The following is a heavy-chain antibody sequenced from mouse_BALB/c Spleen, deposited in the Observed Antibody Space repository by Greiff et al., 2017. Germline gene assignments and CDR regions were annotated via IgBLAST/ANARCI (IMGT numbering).Heavy chain of an antibody. CDR2: IDPENGNT. J-gene: IGHJ2*01. CDR1: GSNIKDYY. Sequence: VQLQQSGAELVRPGALVKLSCKASGSNIKDYYMHWVKRRPEQGLEWIGWIDPENGNTIYDPKFQGKASITADTSSNTAYLQLSSLTSEDTAVYYCARGGTGTDYWGQGTTLTVSS. CDR3: ARGGTGTDY. V-gene: IGHV14-1*02. D-gene: IGHD4-1*01.